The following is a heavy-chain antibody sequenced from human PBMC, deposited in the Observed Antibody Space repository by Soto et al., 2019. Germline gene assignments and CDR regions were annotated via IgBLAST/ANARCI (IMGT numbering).Heavy chain of an antibody. CDR1: GYTFTRYT. CDR2: INPDNGST. D-gene: IGHD2-15*01. Sequence: SVKVSCKSSGYTFTRYTMNWVRQAPGQRLEWMGWINPDNGSTKSSQKFQDRVIITRDTSASTAYMDLSSLRSEDTAVYYCARGIATGQLDPWGQGTLVTVSS. J-gene: IGHJ5*02. CDR3: ARGIATGQLDP. V-gene: IGHV1-3*01.